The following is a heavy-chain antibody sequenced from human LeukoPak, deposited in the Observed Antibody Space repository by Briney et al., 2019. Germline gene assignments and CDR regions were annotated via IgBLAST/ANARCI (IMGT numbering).Heavy chain of an antibody. CDR2: ISAYNGNT. J-gene: IGHJ3*02. Sequence: GASVNVSCKASGYTFTSYGISWVRQAPGQGLEWMGWISAYNGNTNYAQKLQGRVTMTTDTSTSTAYMELRSLRSDDTAVYYCARSPSGWYGSDAFDIWGQGTMVTVSS. V-gene: IGHV1-18*01. CDR3: ARSPSGWYGSDAFDI. CDR1: GYTFTSYG. D-gene: IGHD6-19*01.